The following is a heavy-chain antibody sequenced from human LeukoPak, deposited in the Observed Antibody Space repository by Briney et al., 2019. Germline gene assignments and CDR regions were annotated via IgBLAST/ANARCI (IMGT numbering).Heavy chain of an antibody. CDR2: INHSGST. J-gene: IGHJ4*02. V-gene: IGHV4-34*01. CDR1: GGSFSGYY. D-gene: IGHD4-17*01. Sequence: SKTLSLTCAVYGGSFSGYYWSWIRQPPGKGLEWIGEINHSGSTNYKPSLKSRVTISVDTSKNQFSLKLSSVTAADTAVYYCARRLRPGSYYFDYWGQGTLVTVSP. CDR3: ARRLRPGSYYFDY.